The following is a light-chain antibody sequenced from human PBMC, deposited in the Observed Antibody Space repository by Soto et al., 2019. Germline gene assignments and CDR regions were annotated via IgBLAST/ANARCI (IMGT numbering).Light chain of an antibody. CDR2: DAS. CDR3: QKYNSAPLT. CDR1: QSFSGT. J-gene: IGKJ4*01. Sequence: DIQMTQSPSTLSASVGDRVTITCRASQSFSGTLAWYQQKPGKAPKLLIYDASSLERGVPSRFSGSGSGTDFTLTISSLQPEDVATYYCQKYNSAPLTFGGGTKVDI. V-gene: IGKV1-5*01.